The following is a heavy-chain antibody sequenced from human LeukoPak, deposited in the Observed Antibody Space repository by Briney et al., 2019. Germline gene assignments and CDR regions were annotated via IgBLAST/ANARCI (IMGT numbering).Heavy chain of an antibody. CDR2: ISSGSGTI. D-gene: IGHD3-10*01. CDR1: AFTFSSYG. J-gene: IGHJ6*02. Sequence: PGGSLRLSCAASAFTFSSYGMDWVRQAPGKGLEWVSYISSGSGTIYYADSVKGRFTISRDNAKNSLYLQMNSLRDEDTAVYYCAKDQGSWSNNYNYYGIDVWGQGTTVTVSS. CDR3: AKDQGSWSNNYNYYGIDV. V-gene: IGHV3-48*02.